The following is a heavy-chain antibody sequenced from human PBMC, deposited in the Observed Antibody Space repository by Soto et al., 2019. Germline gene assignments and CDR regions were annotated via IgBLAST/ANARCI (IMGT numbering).Heavy chain of an antibody. J-gene: IGHJ4*02. CDR2: IFWDGSNT. V-gene: IGHV3-43*01. CDR3: AKDMAYGGTSGPFDY. D-gene: IGHD4-17*01. Sequence: EVQLVESGGVVVQPGGSLRLSCAASGFTFDDYTMHWVRQAPGKGLEWVSLIFWDGSNTHYADSVKGRFTISRDNRKNYLYLQMDRLRTEDTALYYCAKDMAYGGTSGPFDYSGQGTLVTVSS. CDR1: GFTFDDYT.